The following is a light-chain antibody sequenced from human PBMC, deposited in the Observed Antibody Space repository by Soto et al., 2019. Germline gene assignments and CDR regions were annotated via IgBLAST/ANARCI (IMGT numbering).Light chain of an antibody. CDR3: QHSYSTLYT. CDR2: AAS. CDR1: QSISSY. J-gene: IGKJ2*01. Sequence: DIQMTQSPSSLSASVGDRVTITCRASQSISSYLNWYQQKPGKAPKLLIYAASSLQSGVPSRFSGSGSWTDFTLTISSLQPEDFATYYCQHSYSTLYTFGQGTKLEIK. V-gene: IGKV1-39*01.